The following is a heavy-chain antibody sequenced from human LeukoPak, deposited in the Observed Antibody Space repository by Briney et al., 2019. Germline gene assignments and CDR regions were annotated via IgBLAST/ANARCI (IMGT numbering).Heavy chain of an antibody. CDR1: GYSFTSSW. V-gene: IGHV5-51*01. CDR2: IYPGDSDT. J-gene: IGHJ4*02. D-gene: IGHD1-26*01. Sequence: GESLKISCKGSGYSFTSSWIGWVRQMPGKGLEWMGIIYPGDSDTRYSPSFQGQVTISADKSISTAYLQWSSLKASDTAMFYCAIYSDTYYFDHWGQGTLVTVSS. CDR3: AIYSDTYYFDH.